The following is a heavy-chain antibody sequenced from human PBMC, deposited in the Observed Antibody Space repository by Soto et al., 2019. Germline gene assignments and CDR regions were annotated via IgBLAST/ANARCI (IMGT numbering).Heavy chain of an antibody. CDR2: IYSGGST. CDR3: ARDRVPAATYYYYGMDV. J-gene: IGHJ6*02. CDR1: GFTVSSNY. Sequence: EVQLVESGGVLIQPGGSLRLSCAASGFTVSSNYMSWVRQAPGKGLEWVSVIYSGGSTYYADSVKGRFTISRDNSKNTLYLQMNSLRAEDTAVYYCARDRVPAATYYYYGMDVWGQGTTVTVSS. V-gene: IGHV3-53*01. D-gene: IGHD2-2*01.